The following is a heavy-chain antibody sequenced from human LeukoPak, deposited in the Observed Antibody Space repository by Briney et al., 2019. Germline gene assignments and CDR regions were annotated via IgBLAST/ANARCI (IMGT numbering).Heavy chain of an antibody. CDR1: GGTFISYA. J-gene: IGHJ4*02. D-gene: IGHD3-9*01. Sequence: ASVKVSCKASGGTFISYATSWVRQAPGQGLERMGGIIPIFGTANYAQKFQGRVTITADESTSTAYMELSSLRSEDTAVYYCASSGGGYDILTGYPKGPFDYWGQGTLVTVSS. V-gene: IGHV1-69*13. CDR2: IIPIFGTA. CDR3: ASSGGGYDILTGYPKGPFDY.